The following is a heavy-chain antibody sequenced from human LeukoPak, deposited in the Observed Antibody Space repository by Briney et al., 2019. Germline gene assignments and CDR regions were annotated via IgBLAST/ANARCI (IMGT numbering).Heavy chain of an antibody. Sequence: ASVKVSCKSSGYTFTGYFVHWVRQAPGQGLEWMGWINPNSGGTNYAQKFQGRVTMTRDTSISTAYMELSRLRSDDTAVYYCARVAAGLWAYWGQGTLVTVSS. CDR3: ARVAAGLWAY. D-gene: IGHD3-16*01. CDR1: GYTFTGYF. V-gene: IGHV1-2*02. CDR2: INPNSGGT. J-gene: IGHJ4*02.